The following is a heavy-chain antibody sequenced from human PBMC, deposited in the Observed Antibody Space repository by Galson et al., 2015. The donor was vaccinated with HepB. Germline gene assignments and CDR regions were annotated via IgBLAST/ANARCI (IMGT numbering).Heavy chain of an antibody. CDR2: INAYNGNT. V-gene: IGHV1-18*01. Sequence: SVKVSCKASGYNFTSCGISWVRQAPGQGLEWMGWINAYNGNTHYAQNLQGRVTMTTDTSTSTAYMELRSLRPDDTAVYYCARDLYTHQLLYGSDYWGQGTLVTVSS. J-gene: IGHJ4*02. CDR1: GYNFTSCG. D-gene: IGHD2-2*02. CDR3: ARDLYTHQLLYGSDY.